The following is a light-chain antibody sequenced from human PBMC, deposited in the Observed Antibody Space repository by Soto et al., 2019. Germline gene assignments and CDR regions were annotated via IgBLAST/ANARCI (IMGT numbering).Light chain of an antibody. Sequence: QSVLTQPPSVSGAPGQRVTISCTGSSSNIGAGYDVHWYQQLPGTAPKLLIYGNSNRPSGVPDRFSGSKSGTSASLAITGLKAEDEADYYCQSYDSSLSGVFGGGTQLTVL. V-gene: IGLV1-40*01. CDR3: QSYDSSLSGV. J-gene: IGLJ2*01. CDR1: SSNIGAGYD. CDR2: GNS.